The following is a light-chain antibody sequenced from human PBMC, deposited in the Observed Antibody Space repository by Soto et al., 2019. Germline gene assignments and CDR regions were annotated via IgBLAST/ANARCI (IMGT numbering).Light chain of an antibody. CDR3: QQSYRTPRT. V-gene: IGKV1-39*01. CDR2: AAS. Sequence: DIQMTQSPSSLSASVGDRVTITCRASQSISSYLNWYQQKPGKAPKLLIYAASSLQSGVPSRFSGSGSGTDVTLTIRSLQPEDFATYYCQQSYRTPRTFGQGTKVEIK. CDR1: QSISSY. J-gene: IGKJ1*01.